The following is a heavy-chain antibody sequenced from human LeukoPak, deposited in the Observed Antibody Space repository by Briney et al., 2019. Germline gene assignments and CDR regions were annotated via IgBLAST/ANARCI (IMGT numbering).Heavy chain of an antibody. CDR3: ARDQKVGATPYFGMDV. Sequence: SVKVSCKASGGTFSSYAISRVRQAPGQGLEWMGGIIPIFGTANYAQKFQGRVTITADESTSTAYMELSSLRSEDTAVYYCARDQKVGATPYFGMDVWGQGTTVTVSS. J-gene: IGHJ6*02. CDR2: IIPIFGTA. CDR1: GGTFSSYA. D-gene: IGHD1-26*01. V-gene: IGHV1-69*13.